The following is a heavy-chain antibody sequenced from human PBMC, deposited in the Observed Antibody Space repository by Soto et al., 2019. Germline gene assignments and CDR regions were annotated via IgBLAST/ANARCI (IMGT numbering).Heavy chain of an antibody. V-gene: IGHV4-34*01. J-gene: IGHJ4*02. CDR1: CGTFSGCF. CDR3: ARDFRYFPD. D-gene: IGHD3-10*01. CDR2: IEPNGNK. Sequence: XETLSVTTAVDCGTFSGCFWRWARQPPGKGLEWIGEIEPNGNKNINPSLNSRVTMSVDNCKNHISLTMTSVTAADTAVYYCARDFRYFPDWGQGTMLTVSS.